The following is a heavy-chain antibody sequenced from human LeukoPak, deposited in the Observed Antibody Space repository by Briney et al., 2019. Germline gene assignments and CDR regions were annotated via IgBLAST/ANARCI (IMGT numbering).Heavy chain of an antibody. V-gene: IGHV4-59*01. Sequence: SETLSLTCTVSGGSIRSYYWSWIRQPPGKGLEWIGYIYYSGSTNYNPSLKGRVTISVDTSKNQFSLKLSSVTAADTAVYYCARVSMTAVSYYFDYWGREPWSPSPQ. CDR2: IYYSGST. CDR1: GGSIRSYY. J-gene: IGHJ4*02. CDR3: ARVSMTAVSYYFDY. D-gene: IGHD4-11*01.